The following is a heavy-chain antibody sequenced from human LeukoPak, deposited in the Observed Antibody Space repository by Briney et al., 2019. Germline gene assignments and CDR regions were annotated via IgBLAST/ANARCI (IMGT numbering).Heavy chain of an antibody. Sequence: PGGSLRLSCAASGFTFSSYGMHWVRQAPGKGLEWVSSISSSSSYIYYADSVKGRFTISRDNAKNSLYLQMNSLRAEDTAVYYCARGDRLGAALIASFDYWGQGTLVTVSS. CDR1: GFTFSSYG. D-gene: IGHD3-16*01. J-gene: IGHJ4*02. V-gene: IGHV3-21*01. CDR3: ARGDRLGAALIASFDY. CDR2: ISSSSSYI.